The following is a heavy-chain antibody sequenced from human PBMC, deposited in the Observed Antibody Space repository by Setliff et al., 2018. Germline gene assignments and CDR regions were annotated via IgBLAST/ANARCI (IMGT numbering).Heavy chain of an antibody. V-gene: IGHV3-73*01. D-gene: IGHD3-22*01. CDR3: TTDLLYYDSSGPPYVSAFDI. CDR1: GFSFSGSA. Sequence: LRLSCAASGFSFSGSAVYWVRQASVKGLEWIGRIRGRTDNYATAYAASVRGRFTISRDDSKNTAYLQMNSLKTEDTAVYYCTTDLLYYDSSGPPYVSAFDIWGQGTMVTVSS. J-gene: IGHJ3*02. CDR2: IRGRTDNYAT.